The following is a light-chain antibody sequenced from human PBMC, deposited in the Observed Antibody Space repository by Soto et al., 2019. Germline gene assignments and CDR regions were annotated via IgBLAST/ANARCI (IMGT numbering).Light chain of an antibody. CDR2: AAS. V-gene: IGKV1-39*01. J-gene: IGKJ1*01. Sequence: DNQMTQSPSSLSASVGDRVTIACRASQTISTYLNWYQQKPGKAPKLLIYAASSLQSGVPSRFSGHGSGTDFTLTISSLQPEDFATYYCHQSYTMPRTFGQGTKVEIK. CDR1: QTISTY. CDR3: HQSYTMPRT.